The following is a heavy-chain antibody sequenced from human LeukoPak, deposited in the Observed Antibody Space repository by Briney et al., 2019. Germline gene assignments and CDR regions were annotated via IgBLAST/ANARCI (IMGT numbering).Heavy chain of an antibody. V-gene: IGHV3-21*01. D-gene: IGHD3-22*01. CDR1: GFTFSSYS. CDR3: ASRYYYDSSGYYYDYYYGMDV. CDR2: ISSSSSYI. J-gene: IGHJ6*02. Sequence: GGSLRLSCAASGFTFSSYSMNWVRQAPGKGLEWVSSISSSSSYIYYAASVKGRFTISRDNAKNSLYLQMNSLRAEDTAVYYCASRYYYDSSGYYYDYYYGMDVWGQGTTVTVSS.